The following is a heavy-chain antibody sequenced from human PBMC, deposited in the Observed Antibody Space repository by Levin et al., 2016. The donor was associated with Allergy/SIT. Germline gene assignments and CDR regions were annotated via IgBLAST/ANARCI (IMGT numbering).Heavy chain of an antibody. V-gene: IGHV1-18*01. D-gene: IGHD3-16*01. CDR2: ISAYNGDT. CDR3: ARDVKITFGGLSQKSDY. CDR1: GYTFTTYG. Sequence: ASVKVSCKASGYTFTTYGISWVRQAPGQGLEWMGWISAYNGDTHYAQSFQGRVTMTTDTSTSTAYMELRSLRSDDTAVYYCARDVKITFGGLSQKSDYWGQGTLVTVSS. J-gene: IGHJ4*02.